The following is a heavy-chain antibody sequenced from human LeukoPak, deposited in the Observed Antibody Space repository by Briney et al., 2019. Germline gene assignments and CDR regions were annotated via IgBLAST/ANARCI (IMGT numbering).Heavy chain of an antibody. CDR1: GFTFSNYY. Sequence: GGSLRLSCAASGFTFSNYYMNWVRQAPGKGLEWVSGISGSGGSTYYADSVKGRFTISRDNSKNTLYLQMNSLRAEDTAIYYCAKEFYYGSGTYYPTFDYWGQGTLVTVSS. V-gene: IGHV3-23*01. D-gene: IGHD3-10*01. CDR2: ISGSGGST. CDR3: AKEFYYGSGTYYPTFDY. J-gene: IGHJ4*02.